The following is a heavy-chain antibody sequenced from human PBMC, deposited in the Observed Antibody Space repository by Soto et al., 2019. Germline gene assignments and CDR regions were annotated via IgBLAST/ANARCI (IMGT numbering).Heavy chain of an antibody. V-gene: IGHV4-38-2*01. D-gene: IGHD2-15*01. CDR2: IYHSGST. CDR3: ARYCSGGSCYAGQPGYYGMDV. CDR1: GYSTSSGYY. J-gene: IGHJ6*02. Sequence: SETLSLTCAVSGYSTSSGYYWGWIRQPPGKGLEWIGSIYHSGSTYYNPSLKSRVTISVDTSKNQFSLKLSSVTAADTAVYYCARYCSGGSCYAGQPGYYGMDVWGQGTTVTVSS.